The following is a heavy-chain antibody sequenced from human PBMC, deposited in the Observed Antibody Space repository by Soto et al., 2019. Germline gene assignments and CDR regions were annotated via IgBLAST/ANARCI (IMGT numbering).Heavy chain of an antibody. J-gene: IGHJ3*02. CDR2: IYSGGNT. Sequence: GGSLRLSCAASGFTVSSSYMSWFRQAPGKGLEWVSVIYSGGNTYYADSVQGRFTISRDNSKNTLYLQMNSLRAEDTAVYYCAREFSMAYCAFDIWGQGTMVTVSS. CDR1: GFTVSSSY. CDR3: AREFSMAYCAFDI. D-gene: IGHD2-8*01. V-gene: IGHV3-53*01.